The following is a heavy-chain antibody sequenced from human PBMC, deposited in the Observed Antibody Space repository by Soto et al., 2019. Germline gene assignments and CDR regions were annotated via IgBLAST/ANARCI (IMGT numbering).Heavy chain of an antibody. D-gene: IGHD1-7*01. Sequence: GASVKVSCKASGGTFSSYAISWVRQAPGQGLEWMGGIIPIFGTANYAQKFQGRVTITADESTSTAYMELSSLRSEDTAVYYCARDGNITGTYWFDPWGQGTLVTVYS. J-gene: IGHJ5*02. V-gene: IGHV1-69*13. CDR2: IIPIFGTA. CDR3: ARDGNITGTYWFDP. CDR1: GGTFSSYA.